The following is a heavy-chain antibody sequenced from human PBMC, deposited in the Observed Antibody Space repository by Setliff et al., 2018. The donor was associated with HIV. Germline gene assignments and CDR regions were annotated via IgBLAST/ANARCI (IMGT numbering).Heavy chain of an antibody. CDR2: VNHNGGT. CDR3: TRKKTGQFGAFNM. J-gene: IGHJ3*02. V-gene: IGHV4-34*01. Sequence: SETLSLTCAVYGDSFSGSYWSWIRQSPGTGLEWIGEVNHNGGTNYNPSLKSRVVVSVDRSKNQFSLKLISVTAADTAVYYCTRKKTGQFGAFNMWGRRTLVTVSS. D-gene: IGHD7-27*01. CDR1: GDSFSGSY.